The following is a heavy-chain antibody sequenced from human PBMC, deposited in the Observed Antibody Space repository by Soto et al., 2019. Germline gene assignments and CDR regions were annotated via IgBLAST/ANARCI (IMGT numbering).Heavy chain of an antibody. Sequence: LRLSCEASGFVFTNFWMHWVRHVPGKGLVWVARIDTSGHSTNYAESVKGRFTISRDNAKNTVSLQMNSLRVEDTGVYYCAKDSWYFDLWSQGSQVTVSS. CDR1: GFVFTNFW. CDR2: IDTSGHST. J-gene: IGHJ4*02. D-gene: IGHD6-13*01. V-gene: IGHV3-74*01. CDR3: AKDSWYFDL.